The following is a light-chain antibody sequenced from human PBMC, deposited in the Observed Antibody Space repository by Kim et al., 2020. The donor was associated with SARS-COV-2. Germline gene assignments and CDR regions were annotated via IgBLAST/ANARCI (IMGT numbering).Light chain of an antibody. CDR2: DTS. CDR3: QENSSSPPT. CDR1: QSVASSY. J-gene: IGKJ1*01. Sequence: EFVLTQSPGTLSLSPGERATLSCGASQSVASSYLAWYQQGPGQTPSLLIYDTSNRTTGIPDRFSGSGSGTDFNPTISTVEPEDFSVYYCQENSSSPPTFDQGT. V-gene: IGKV3-20*01.